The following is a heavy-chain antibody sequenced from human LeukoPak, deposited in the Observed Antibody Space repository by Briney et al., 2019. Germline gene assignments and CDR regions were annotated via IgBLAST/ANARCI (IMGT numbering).Heavy chain of an antibody. CDR1: GFILSNYA. CDR3: ARQSTPHGNFDY. CDR2: LGTAGDT. J-gene: IGHJ4*02. Sequence: GGSLRLSCAASGFILSNYAMHWVRQPAGKGLEWVSALGTAGDTFYPGSVKGRFTISRDNAKKSLFLQMSSLRAKDTAIYYCARQSTPHGNFDYWGQGTLVTVSS. D-gene: IGHD5-24*01. V-gene: IGHV3-13*01.